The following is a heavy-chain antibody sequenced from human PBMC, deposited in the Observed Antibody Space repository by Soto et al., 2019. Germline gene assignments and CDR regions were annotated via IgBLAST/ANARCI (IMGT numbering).Heavy chain of an antibody. Sequence: ESGGGLVQPGGSLRLSCAASGFTVSSNYMSWVRQAPGKGLEWVSVIYSGGSTNYADSVKGRFTISRHNYKNTLYLQMNSLRAEDTAVYYCARDVCSGGSCYSRFHWFDPWGQGTLVTVSS. CDR3: ARDVCSGGSCYSRFHWFDP. V-gene: IGHV3-53*04. CDR1: GFTVSSNY. J-gene: IGHJ5*02. D-gene: IGHD2-15*01. CDR2: IYSGGST.